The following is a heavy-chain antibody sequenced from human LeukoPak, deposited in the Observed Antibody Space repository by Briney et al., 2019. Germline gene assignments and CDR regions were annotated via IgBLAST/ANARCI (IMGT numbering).Heavy chain of an antibody. CDR2: IIPIFGTA. Sequence: GSSVKVSCKASGGTFSSYAISWVRQAPGRGLEWMGGIIPIFGTANYAQKVQGRVTITADESTSTAYMELSSLRSEDTAVYYCARDLRDFWSGLQFDYWGQGTLVTVSS. D-gene: IGHD3-3*01. J-gene: IGHJ4*02. CDR3: ARDLRDFWSGLQFDY. V-gene: IGHV1-69*01. CDR1: GGTFSSYA.